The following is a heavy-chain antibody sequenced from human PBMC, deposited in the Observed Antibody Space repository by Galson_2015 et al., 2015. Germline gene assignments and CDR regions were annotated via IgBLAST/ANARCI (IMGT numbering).Heavy chain of an antibody. J-gene: IGHJ4*02. V-gene: IGHV1-69*13. CDR2: TIPMFGSA. Sequence: SVKVSCKASGGTFSSSAISWVRQAPGQGLEWMGGTIPMFGSANYAQKFQGRVTITADESTRTAYMELRSLRSEDTAVYYCARGPDSSAYYYFYWGQGTLVTVSS. CDR1: GGTFSSSA. D-gene: IGHD3-22*01. CDR3: ARGPDSSAYYYFY.